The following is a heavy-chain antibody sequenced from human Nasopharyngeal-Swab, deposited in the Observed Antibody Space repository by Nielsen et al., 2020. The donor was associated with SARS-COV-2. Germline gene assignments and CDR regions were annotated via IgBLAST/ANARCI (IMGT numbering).Heavy chain of an antibody. Sequence: WVRQAPGQGLEWMGIINPKGGSTNYAQKFLGRITMTRDTPTTTVYMELSSLRSEDTAVYYCAREFYYRFDYWGQGTLVTVSS. D-gene: IGHD3-10*01. J-gene: IGHJ4*02. CDR2: INPKGGST. CDR3: AREFYYRFDY. V-gene: IGHV1-46*01.